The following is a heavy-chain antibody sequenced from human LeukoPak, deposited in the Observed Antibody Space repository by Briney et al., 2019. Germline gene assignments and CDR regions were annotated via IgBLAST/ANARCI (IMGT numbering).Heavy chain of an antibody. J-gene: IGHJ6*01. Sequence: SETLSLTCAVYGGSFSGYYWSWIRQPPGKGLEWIGEINHSGSTNYNPSLKSPVTISVDTSKNQFSLKLSSVTAADTGVYYCARAGKKNNGTGPWGYYYYGMDVWGQGTTVTVSS. CDR2: INHSGST. V-gene: IGHV4-34*01. D-gene: IGHD3/OR15-3a*01. CDR1: GGSFSGYY. CDR3: ARAGKKNNGTGPWGYYYYGMDV.